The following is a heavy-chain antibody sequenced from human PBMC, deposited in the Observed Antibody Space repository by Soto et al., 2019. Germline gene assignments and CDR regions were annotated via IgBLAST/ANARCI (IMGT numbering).Heavy chain of an antibody. CDR2: ISAYNGNT. CDR1: GYTFTSYG. V-gene: IGHV1-18*01. CDR3: ARGTALDYCSSTSCSYYYYYGMDV. J-gene: IGHJ6*02. Sequence: QVQLVQSGAEVKKPGASVKVSCKASGYTFTSYGISWVRQAPGQGLEWMGWISAYNGNTNYARKLPGRGTMTPATSTSTAYMELRSLRSDDTAVYYCARGTALDYCSSTSCSYYYYYGMDVWGQGTTVTVSS. D-gene: IGHD2-2*01.